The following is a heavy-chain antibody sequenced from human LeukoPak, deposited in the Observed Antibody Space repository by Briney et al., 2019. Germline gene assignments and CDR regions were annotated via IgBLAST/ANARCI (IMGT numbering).Heavy chain of an antibody. J-gene: IGHJ4*02. CDR3: AKDLSKELLYRRGKYYFDY. V-gene: IGHV3-30*02. CDR1: GFTFSSYW. Sequence: GGSLRLSCAASGFTFSSYWMSWVRQAPGKGLEWVAFIRYDGSNKYYADSVKGRFTISRDNSKNTLYLQMNSLRAEDTAVYYCAKDLSKELLYRRGKYYFDYWGQGTLATVSS. D-gene: IGHD3-3*01. CDR2: IRYDGSNK.